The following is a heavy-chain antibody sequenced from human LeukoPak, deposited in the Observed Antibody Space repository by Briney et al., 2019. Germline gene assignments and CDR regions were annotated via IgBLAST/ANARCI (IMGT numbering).Heavy chain of an antibody. CDR1: GYSISSGYY. CDR2: IYHSGST. CDR3: ARVSWFPGTSYYYMDV. Sequence: PSETLSLTCTVSGYSISSGYYWGWIRQPPGKGLEWIGSIYHSGSTYYNPSLKSRVTISLDTSKNHFSLKLTSVTAADTAVYYCARVSWFPGTSYYYMDVWGKGTTVTVSS. J-gene: IGHJ6*03. V-gene: IGHV4-38-2*02. D-gene: IGHD1-1*01.